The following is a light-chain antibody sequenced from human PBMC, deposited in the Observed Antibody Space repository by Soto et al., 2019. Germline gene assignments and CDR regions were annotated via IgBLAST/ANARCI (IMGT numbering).Light chain of an antibody. V-gene: IGKV3-11*01. CDR1: QSVSSY. Sequence: EILLTQSPATLSLSPGERATLSCRASQSVSSYLAWYQQKPGQAPRLLIYDASNRATGIPARFSGSGSGTDFTLTISSLEPEDFAVYYCQQRSNWPLYTFGQGTKVDIK. CDR2: DAS. J-gene: IGKJ2*01. CDR3: QQRSNWPLYT.